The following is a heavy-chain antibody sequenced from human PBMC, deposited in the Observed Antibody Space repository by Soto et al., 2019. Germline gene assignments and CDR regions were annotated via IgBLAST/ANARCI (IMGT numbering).Heavy chain of an antibody. D-gene: IGHD6-13*01. V-gene: IGHV1-46*01. CDR3: ARDLAAGDH. J-gene: IGHJ4*02. CDR1: GYTFTHYY. CDR2: INPASGST. Sequence: QVQLVQSGAEVKKPRASVKASCRTSGYTFTHYYIHWVRQAPGQGLERLGIINPASGSTNYAQDFQCRVTLTMDTSTTTVYMELSGLRAEDTAIFYCARDLAAGDHWGQGTLVTVSS.